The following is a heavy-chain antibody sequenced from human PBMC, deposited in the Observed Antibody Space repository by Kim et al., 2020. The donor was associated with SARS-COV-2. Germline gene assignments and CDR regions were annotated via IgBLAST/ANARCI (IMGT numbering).Heavy chain of an antibody. D-gene: IGHD3-9*01. CDR1: GYSFTSYW. J-gene: IGHJ4*01. V-gene: IGHV5-10-1*01. CDR3: ARVKGYFDWSPGASTDY. Sequence: GESLKISCKGSGYSFTSYWISWVRQMPGKGLEWMGRIDPSDSYTNYSPSFQGHVTISADKSISTAYLQWSSLKADTAMYYCARVKGYFDWSPGASTDYWG. CDR2: IDPSDSYT.